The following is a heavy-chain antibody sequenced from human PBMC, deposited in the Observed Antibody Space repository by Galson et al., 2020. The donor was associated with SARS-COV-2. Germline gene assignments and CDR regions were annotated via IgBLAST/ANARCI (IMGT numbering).Heavy chain of an antibody. Sequence: GGSLRLSCSVSEFPFYIYTMSWVRQAPGKGLEWVSSISSNSDYIYYAESVRGRFTISRDNAKNSLYLQINSLRAEDTAMYYCAREASWAMFAMDVWGQGTTVTVS. D-gene: IGHD1-26*01. CDR1: EFPFYIYT. CDR2: ISSNSDYI. J-gene: IGHJ6*02. CDR3: AREASWAMFAMDV. V-gene: IGHV3-21*01.